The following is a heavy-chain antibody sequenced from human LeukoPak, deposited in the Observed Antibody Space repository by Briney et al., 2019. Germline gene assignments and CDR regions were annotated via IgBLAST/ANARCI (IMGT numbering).Heavy chain of an antibody. D-gene: IGHD3-10*01. CDR2: IYYSGSS. Sequence: SETLSLTCTVSGGSISGYYWSWIRQPPGKGLEWIGYIYYSGSSNYNPSLKSRVTISVDTSKNQFSLKLSSVTAADTAVYYCARGERWFGELGPGYYYYYMDVWGKGTTVTISS. J-gene: IGHJ6*03. CDR1: GGSISGYY. CDR3: ARGERWFGELGPGYYYYYMDV. V-gene: IGHV4-59*01.